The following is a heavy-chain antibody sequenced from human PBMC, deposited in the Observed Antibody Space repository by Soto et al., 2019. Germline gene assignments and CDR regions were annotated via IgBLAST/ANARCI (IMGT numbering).Heavy chain of an antibody. CDR1: GGSISTGTYH. D-gene: IGHD2-21*02. J-gene: IGHJ5*02. CDR3: ARAYCGGDCYSHGIHWFDP. V-gene: IGHV4-31*03. Sequence: QVQLQESGPGLVKPSQTLSLTCSVSGGSISTGTYHWNWIRQHPGKGLEWIGYINYSGTTHYTPSRKSRVTISLDTSKNQFSLKLSSVTAADTAVYYCARAYCGGDCYSHGIHWFDPWGRGTLVTVSS. CDR2: INYSGTT.